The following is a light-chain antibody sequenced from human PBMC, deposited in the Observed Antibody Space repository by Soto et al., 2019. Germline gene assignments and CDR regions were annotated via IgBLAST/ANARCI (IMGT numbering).Light chain of an antibody. CDR2: AAS. J-gene: IGKJ5*01. CDR1: QAISTN. Sequence: DIQMTQSPSSVSASVGDRFTITCRASQAISTNLAWYQQKPGKAPKLLIYAASSLQSGVPPRFSGSGSGTDFTLTISSLQPEDFAIYYCLQANRVPLSFGQGTRLEIK. CDR3: LQANRVPLS. V-gene: IGKV1-12*01.